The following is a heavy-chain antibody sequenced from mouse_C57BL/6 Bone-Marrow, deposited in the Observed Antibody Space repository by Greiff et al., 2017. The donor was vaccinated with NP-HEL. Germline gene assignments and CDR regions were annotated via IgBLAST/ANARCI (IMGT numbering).Heavy chain of an antibody. V-gene: IGHV3-6*01. J-gene: IGHJ3*01. CDR2: ISYDGSN. CDR3: ARVWFLAY. D-gene: IGHD2-2*01. Sequence: VQLQQSGPGLVKPSQSLSLTCSVTGYSITSGYHWNWIRQFPGNKLEWMGYISYDGSNNYNPSLKNRISITRDTSKNQFFLKLNSVTTEDTATYYCARVWFLAYWGQGTLVTVSA. CDR1: GYSITSGYH.